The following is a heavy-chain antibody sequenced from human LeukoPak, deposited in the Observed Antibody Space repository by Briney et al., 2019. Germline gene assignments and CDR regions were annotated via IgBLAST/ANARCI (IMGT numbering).Heavy chain of an antibody. J-gene: IGHJ4*02. D-gene: IGHD3-3*01. CDR3: TTFSYDFWSGSEGGYFDH. V-gene: IGHV3-15*01. CDR1: GFTFNNAW. CDR2: IKHKADGGTT. Sequence: GGSLRLSCVASGFTFNNAWMSWVRQAPGKGLEWVGRIKHKADGGTTDYGAPVKGRFTISRDDSKNTLYLQMNNLQNEDTAVYYCTTFSYDFWSGSEGGYFDHWGQGTLVAVSS.